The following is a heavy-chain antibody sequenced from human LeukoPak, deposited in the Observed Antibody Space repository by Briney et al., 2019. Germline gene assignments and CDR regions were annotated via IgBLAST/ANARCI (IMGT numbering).Heavy chain of an antibody. V-gene: IGHV4-61*02. J-gene: IGHJ3*02. Sequence: SETLSHTCTVSGVSIRSGSYYWSWIRQPAGTGLEWIGRIYTSGTTNYNPSLKSRVTMSVDTSKNQFSLKVTSVTAADTAVYYCARDGDYDFLHDAFDIWGHGTMVTVSS. D-gene: IGHD4-17*01. CDR2: IYTSGTT. CDR3: ARDGDYDFLHDAFDI. CDR1: GVSIRSGSYY.